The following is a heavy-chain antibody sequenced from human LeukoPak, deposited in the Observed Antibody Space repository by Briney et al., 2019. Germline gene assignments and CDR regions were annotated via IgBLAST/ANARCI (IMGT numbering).Heavy chain of an antibody. CDR3: ARGDTLPGGLDP. J-gene: IGHJ5*02. Sequence: SETLSLTCAVYGGSFSGYYWSWIRQPPGKGLEWIGEIIHRGSTNYNPSLKSRLTISVDTSKNQFSLKLSSVTAADTAVYYCARGDTLPGGLDPWGQGTLVTVSS. D-gene: IGHD1-26*01. CDR2: IIHRGST. V-gene: IGHV4-34*01. CDR1: GGSFSGYY.